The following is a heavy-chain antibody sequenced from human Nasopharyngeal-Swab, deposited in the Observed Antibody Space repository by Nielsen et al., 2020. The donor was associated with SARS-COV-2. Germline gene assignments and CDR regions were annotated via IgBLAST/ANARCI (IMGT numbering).Heavy chain of an antibody. CDR3: ARLLELPDY. D-gene: IGHD1-7*01. CDR1: GFTFSSFW. J-gene: IGHJ4*02. V-gene: IGHV3-74*01. CDR2: ISPGDGSST. Sequence: GESLKISCAASGFTFSSFWMHWVRQAPGKGLMDVSYISPGDGSSTNYADSVKGRFTISRDNAKNTLFLQMNSLRAEDTAVYYCARLLELPDYWGQGTLVTVSS.